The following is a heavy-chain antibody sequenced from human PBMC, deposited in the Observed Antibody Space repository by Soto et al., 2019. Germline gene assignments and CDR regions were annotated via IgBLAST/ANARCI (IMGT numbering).Heavy chain of an antibody. D-gene: IGHD5-12*01. CDR3: ARAPNRRRLDFDY. CDR2: ISAYNSNT. CDR1: GYTFTSYG. Sequence: GASVKVSCTASGYTFTSYGISWVRQAPGQGLEWMGWISAYNSNTNYAQKLQSRVTMTTDTSTSTAYMELRSLRSDDTAVYYCARAPNRRRLDFDYWGQGTLVTVSS. V-gene: IGHV1-18*01. J-gene: IGHJ4*02.